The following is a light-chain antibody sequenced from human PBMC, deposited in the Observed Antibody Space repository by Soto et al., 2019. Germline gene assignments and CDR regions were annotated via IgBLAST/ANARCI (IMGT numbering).Light chain of an antibody. CDR3: QQFGDSPWT. Sequence: EVVLTQSPGTLSLFPGERATLSCRASQSVSSSYLAWYQQKPGQAPRLLIYGASNRATGIPERFSGSGSETDFTLSISRLEPEDAAVYYCQQFGDSPWTFGQGTKVEI. J-gene: IGKJ1*01. CDR1: QSVSSSY. CDR2: GAS. V-gene: IGKV3-20*01.